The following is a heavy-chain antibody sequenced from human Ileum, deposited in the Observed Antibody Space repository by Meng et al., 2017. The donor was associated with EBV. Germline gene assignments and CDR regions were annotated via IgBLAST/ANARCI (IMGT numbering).Heavy chain of an antibody. J-gene: IGHJ5*02. CDR3: ARDLPGGTKGTWLDL. V-gene: IGHV1-18*01. D-gene: IGHD1-14*01. CDR1: GYIFNNYG. CDR2: ISAYNGNT. Sequence: QVHLVQSGAEVKEPGASVKVSCKASGYIFNNYGVSWVRQAPGQGPEWMGWISAYNGNTNYAQNFQGRFTMTTDTSTSTAYMELRSLRSDDTAVYYCARDLPGGTKGTWLDLWGQGTLVTVSS.